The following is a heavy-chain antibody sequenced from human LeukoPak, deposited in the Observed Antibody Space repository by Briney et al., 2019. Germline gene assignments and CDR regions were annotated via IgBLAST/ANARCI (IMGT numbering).Heavy chain of an antibody. CDR2: IIPIFGTA. J-gene: IGHJ5*02. CDR3: ASPYCSGGSCPTPKNWFDP. Sequence: ASVKVSCKASGGTFSSYAISLVRQAPGQGLEWMGGIIPIFGTANYAQKFQGRVTITTDESTSTAFMELSSMRSEDTAVYYCASPYCSGGSCPTPKNWFDPWGQGTLVTVSS. CDR1: GGTFSSYA. V-gene: IGHV1-69*05. D-gene: IGHD2-15*01.